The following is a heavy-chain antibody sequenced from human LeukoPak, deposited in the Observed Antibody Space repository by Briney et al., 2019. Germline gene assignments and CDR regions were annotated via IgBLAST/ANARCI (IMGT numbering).Heavy chain of an antibody. J-gene: IGHJ6*03. V-gene: IGHV3-30*02. CDR1: GFTFSSYG. Sequence: QAGGSLRLSCAASGFTFSSYGMHWVRQAPDKGLEWVAFIRYDGNSKDYADSVKGRCTISRDNSKNTLYLQMNSLRGEDTALYYCAKGGGYSYENYYYYMDVWGKGTTVTVSS. D-gene: IGHD5-18*01. CDR3: AKGGGYSYENYYYYMDV. CDR2: IRYDGNSK.